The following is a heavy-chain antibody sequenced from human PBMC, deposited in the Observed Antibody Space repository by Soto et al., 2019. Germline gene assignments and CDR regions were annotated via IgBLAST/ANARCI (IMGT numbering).Heavy chain of an antibody. Sequence: PXGSLRLSRSASGFTFSNSDMNWARKAPGKGLEWVSGVSWNGSRTHYVDSVKRRFTISRDNSKNTVYLDMNSLTADDSGVFYCARAHTMMILDRFDHWGQGTLVTVSS. CDR3: ARAHTMMILDRFDH. CDR2: VSWNGSRT. CDR1: GFTFSNSD. V-gene: IGHV3-35*01. J-gene: IGHJ5*01. D-gene: IGHD3-22*01.